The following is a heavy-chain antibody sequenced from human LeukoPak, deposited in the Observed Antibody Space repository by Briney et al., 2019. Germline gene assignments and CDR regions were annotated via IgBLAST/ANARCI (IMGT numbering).Heavy chain of an antibody. D-gene: IGHD2-15*01. CDR1: GFTFSTYA. CDR2: ISGSGGST. Sequence: GGSLRLSCAASGFTFSTYAMNWVRQAPGKGLEWVSVISGSGGSTYYADSVKGRFTISRANLKNTLYLQMNSLRAEDTAVYYCAKDRSQKVVVAATSLDYWGQGILVTVSS. CDR3: AKDRSQKVVVAATSLDY. J-gene: IGHJ4*02. V-gene: IGHV3-23*01.